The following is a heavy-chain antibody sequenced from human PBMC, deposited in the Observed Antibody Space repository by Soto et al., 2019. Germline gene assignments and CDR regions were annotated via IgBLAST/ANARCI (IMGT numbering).Heavy chain of an antibody. CDR1: GGSVSNKTDY. Sequence: KPSETLSLTCSVSGGSVSNKTDYWGWIRQPPGKRLEWIGYVYYSGTTNCNPSLKSRVTISVDLSKNQFSLRLSSVPTADTALYYCARTTAVPNTLRWRYFFDYWSRGTLVAVSS. CDR3: ARTTAVPNTLRWRYFFDY. D-gene: IGHD4-17*01. CDR2: VYYSGTT. V-gene: IGHV4-61*01. J-gene: IGHJ4*02.